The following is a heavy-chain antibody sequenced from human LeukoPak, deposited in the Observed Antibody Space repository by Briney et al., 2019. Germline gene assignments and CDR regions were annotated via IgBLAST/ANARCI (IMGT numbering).Heavy chain of an antibody. J-gene: IGHJ4*02. CDR1: GYIFSTYG. CDR2: ISAHNGKS. CDR3: AREGYSNYDFDY. D-gene: IGHD4-11*01. Sequence: ASVTVSCTASGYIFSTYGISWVRQAPGQGLEWMGWISAHNGKSKYTQKFQGRVTMTTDTSTSTAYMELRSLRPDDTAVYYCAREGYSNYDFDYWGQGTLVTISS. V-gene: IGHV1-18*01.